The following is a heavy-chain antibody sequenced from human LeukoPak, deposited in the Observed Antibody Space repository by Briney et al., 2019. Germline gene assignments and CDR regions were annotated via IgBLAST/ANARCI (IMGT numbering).Heavy chain of an antibody. CDR1: GFTFSSYG. CDR2: ISSSSSYI. J-gene: IGHJ4*02. CDR3: ARDRGNGGFDY. Sequence: GGSLRLSCAASGFTFSSYGMHWVRQAPGKGLEWVSSISSSSSYIYYADSVKGRFTISRDNAKNSLYLQMNSLRAEDTAVYYCARDRGNGGFDYWGQGTLVTVSS. V-gene: IGHV3-21*01. D-gene: IGHD3-10*01.